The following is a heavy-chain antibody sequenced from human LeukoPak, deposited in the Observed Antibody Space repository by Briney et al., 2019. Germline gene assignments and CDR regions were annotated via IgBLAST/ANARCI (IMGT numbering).Heavy chain of an antibody. J-gene: IGHJ4*02. Sequence: VGSPRLSCEASGFTFNTYWMHWVRQAPGKGLIWVSRISSEGRSTTYAESVNGRVTISRDNAKNTLYLHMNSLRVEDTAVYYCARDGGGAGNYCVDCWGQGTLVTVSS. V-gene: IGHV3-74*01. D-gene: IGHD3-10*01. CDR3: ARDGGGAGNYCVDC. CDR1: GFTFNTYW. CDR2: ISSEGRST.